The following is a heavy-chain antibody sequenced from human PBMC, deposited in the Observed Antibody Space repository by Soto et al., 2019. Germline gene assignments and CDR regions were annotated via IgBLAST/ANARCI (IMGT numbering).Heavy chain of an antibody. CDR3: AKDDGITGTGAFDY. Sequence: GGSLRLSCTTSGFTFNTYGMHWVRQAPGKGLEWVAVIWYDGSNKYYADSVKGRFTISRDNSKNTLYLQMNSLRAEDTAGYYCAKDDGITGTGAFDYWGQGTLVTVSS. V-gene: IGHV3-30*02. D-gene: IGHD1-20*01. CDR2: IWYDGSNK. CDR1: GFTFNTYG. J-gene: IGHJ4*02.